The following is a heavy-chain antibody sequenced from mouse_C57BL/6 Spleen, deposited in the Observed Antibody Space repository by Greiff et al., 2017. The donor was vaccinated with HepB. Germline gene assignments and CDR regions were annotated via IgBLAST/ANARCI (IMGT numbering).Heavy chain of an antibody. D-gene: IGHD2-3*01. CDR2: ISNGGGST. CDR1: GFTFSDYY. V-gene: IGHV5-12*01. J-gene: IGHJ1*03. Sequence: EVNLVESGGGLVQPGGSLKLSCAASGFTFSDYYMYWVRQTPEKRLEWVAYISNGGGSTYYPDTVKGRFTISRDNAKNTLYLQMSRLKSEDTAMYYCARLGLLRYFDVWGTGTTVTVSS. CDR3: ARLGLLRYFDV.